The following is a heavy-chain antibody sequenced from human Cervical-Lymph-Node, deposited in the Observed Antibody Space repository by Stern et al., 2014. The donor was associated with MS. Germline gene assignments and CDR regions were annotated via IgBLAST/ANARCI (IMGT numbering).Heavy chain of an antibody. CDR3: AHGLEIRLWAAY. V-gene: IGHV2-5*02. CDR1: GFSLSTSGVG. Sequence: QVTLKESGPTLVKPTQTLTLTCTFSGFSLSTSGVGVGWIRQPPGQALEWLALIYWDDDKRYSPSQKSRPTITKDASKTQVVLTMTNMDPVDAAKYCCAHGLEIRLWAAYWGQGTLVTVSS. J-gene: IGHJ4*02. CDR2: IYWDDDK. D-gene: IGHD5-18*01.